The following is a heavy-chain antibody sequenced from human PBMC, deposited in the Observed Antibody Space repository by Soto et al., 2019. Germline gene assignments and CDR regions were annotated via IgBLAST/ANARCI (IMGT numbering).Heavy chain of an antibody. J-gene: IGHJ4*02. CDR2: MYHSGST. CDR1: GGSISSGGYS. D-gene: IGHD2-2*01. Sequence: QLQLQESGSGLVKPSQTLSLTCAVSGGSISSGGYSWSWIRQPPGKGMEWIVYMYHSGSTYYKPSIKRRVTLSIDRSKNQFSLKLSSVTAADTAMYDCARVPDYWGQGILVTVSS. V-gene: IGHV4-30-2*01. CDR3: ARVPDY.